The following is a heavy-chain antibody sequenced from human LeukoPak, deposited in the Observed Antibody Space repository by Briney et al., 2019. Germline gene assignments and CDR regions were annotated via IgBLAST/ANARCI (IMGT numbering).Heavy chain of an antibody. Sequence: PGGSLRLSCAASGFTFSSYEMNWVRQAPGKGLEWISYINDRGSAIYYADSVKGRFTISRDNAKNSLYLQMNSLRPEDTAVYYCARGPRITYDTSYLDYWGQGTLVTVSS. CDR2: INDRGSAI. V-gene: IGHV3-48*03. CDR1: GFTFSSYE. D-gene: IGHD3-10*01. CDR3: ARGPRITYDTSYLDY. J-gene: IGHJ4*02.